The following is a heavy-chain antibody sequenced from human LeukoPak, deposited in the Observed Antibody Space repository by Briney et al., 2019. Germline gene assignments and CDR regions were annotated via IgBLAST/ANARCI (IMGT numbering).Heavy chain of an antibody. CDR1: GFTFSSYA. CDR3: ARDGLDAFDI. J-gene: IGHJ3*02. Sequence: QAGRSLRLSCAASGFTFSSYAMHWVRQAPGKGLEWVAVISYDGSNKYYADSVKGRFTISRDNSKNTLYLQMNSLRAEDTAVYHCARDGLDAFDIWGQGTMVTVSS. D-gene: IGHD3/OR15-3a*01. V-gene: IGHV3-30-3*01. CDR2: ISYDGSNK.